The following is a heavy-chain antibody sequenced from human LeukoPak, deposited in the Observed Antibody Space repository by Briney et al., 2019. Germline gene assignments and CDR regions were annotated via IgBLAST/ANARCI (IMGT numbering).Heavy chain of an antibody. CDR2: INHSGST. CDR3: ARGKHGSGWYIGY. CDR1: GGSFSGYY. J-gene: IGHJ4*02. Sequence: TSETLTLTCAVYGGSFSGYYWSWIRQPPGKGLEWIGEINHSGSTNYNPPLKSRVTISVDTSKNQFSLKLSSVTAADTAVYYCARGKHGSGWYIGYWGQGTLVTVSS. D-gene: IGHD6-19*01. V-gene: IGHV4-34*01.